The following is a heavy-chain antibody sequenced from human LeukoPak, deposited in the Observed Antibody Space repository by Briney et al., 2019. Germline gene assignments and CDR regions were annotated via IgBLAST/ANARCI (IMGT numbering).Heavy chain of an antibody. CDR1: GFTFSSYE. Sequence: PGGSLRLSCAASGFTFSSYEMNWVRQAPGKGLEWVSYISSSGSTIYYADSVKGRFTISRDNAKNSLSLQMNSLRAEDTAVYYCARRVLGYCTGGSCPPLSYYYYMDVWGKGTTVTISS. CDR3: ARRVLGYCTGGSCPPLSYYYYMDV. J-gene: IGHJ6*03. V-gene: IGHV3-48*03. D-gene: IGHD2-15*01. CDR2: ISSSGSTI.